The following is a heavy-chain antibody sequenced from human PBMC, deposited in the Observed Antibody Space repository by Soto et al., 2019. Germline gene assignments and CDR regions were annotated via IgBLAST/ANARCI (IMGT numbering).Heavy chain of an antibody. J-gene: IGHJ5*02. Sequence: GASVKVSCKASGGTFSSYAISWVRQAPGQGLEWMGGIIPIFGTANYAQKFQGRVTITADESTSTAYMELSSLRSEDTAVYYCARGLSEQQLHLGFGPWGQGTLVTVSS. CDR2: IIPIFGTA. V-gene: IGHV1-69*13. CDR3: ARGLSEQQLHLGFGP. D-gene: IGHD6-13*01. CDR1: GGTFSSYA.